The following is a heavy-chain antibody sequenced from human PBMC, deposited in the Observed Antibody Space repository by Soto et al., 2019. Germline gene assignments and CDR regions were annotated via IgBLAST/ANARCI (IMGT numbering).Heavy chain of an antibody. J-gene: IGHJ4*02. Sequence: QLQLQESGPGLVKPSETLSLTCNVSGASVGRGFSFWGWIRQPPGKGLQWIASIHDRGSTSYNPSLKSRVTISIDTSTNQFSLSLSSVTATDTGMFYCARHSGDGYPPWDSWGPGTQVTVSS. CDR2: IHDRGST. CDR3: ARHSGDGYPPWDS. V-gene: IGHV4-39*01. CDR1: GASVGRGFSF. D-gene: IGHD5-12*01.